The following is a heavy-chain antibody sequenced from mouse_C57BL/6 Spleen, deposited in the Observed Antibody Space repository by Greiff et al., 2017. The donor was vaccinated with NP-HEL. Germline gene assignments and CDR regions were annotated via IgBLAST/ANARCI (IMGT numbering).Heavy chain of an antibody. V-gene: IGHV5-4*01. J-gene: IGHJ3*01. CDR1: GFTFSSYA. Sequence: DVQLVESGGGLVKPGGSLKLSCAASGFTFSSYAMSWVRQTPEKRLEWVATISDGGSYTYYPDNVKGRFTISRDNAKNNLYLQRSHLKSEDTAMYYCARDYYSNYRFAYWGQGTLVTVSA. D-gene: IGHD2-5*01. CDR3: ARDYYSNYRFAY. CDR2: ISDGGSYT.